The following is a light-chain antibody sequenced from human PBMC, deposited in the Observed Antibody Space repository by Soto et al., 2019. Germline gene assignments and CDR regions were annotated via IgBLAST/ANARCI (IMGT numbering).Light chain of an antibody. Sequence: DIVMTQSPLSLPVTPGEPASISCRSSQSLLHSNGYNFLDWYLQKPGQSPQLLIYLGSNRASGVPDRFRGSGSGTDFTLKISRVEADDVGVYYCMQALQTPLTFGPGTKVDIK. CDR3: MQALQTPLT. V-gene: IGKV2-28*01. CDR2: LGS. CDR1: QSLLHSNGYNF. J-gene: IGKJ3*01.